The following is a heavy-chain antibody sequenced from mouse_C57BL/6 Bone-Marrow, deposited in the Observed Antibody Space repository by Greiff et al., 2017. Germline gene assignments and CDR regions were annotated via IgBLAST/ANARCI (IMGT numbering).Heavy chain of an antibody. CDR3: ARDGYDGAWFAY. V-gene: IGHV1-69*01. CDR1: GYTFTSYW. D-gene: IGHD2-2*01. CDR2: IDPSDSYT. J-gene: IGHJ2*01. Sequence: QVQLQQPGAELVMPGASVKLSCKASGYTFTSYWMHWVKQRPGQGLEWIGEIDPSDSYTNYNQKFKGKSTLTVDKSSSTAYMQLSSLTSEDSAVYYCARDGYDGAWFAYWGQGTTLTVSS.